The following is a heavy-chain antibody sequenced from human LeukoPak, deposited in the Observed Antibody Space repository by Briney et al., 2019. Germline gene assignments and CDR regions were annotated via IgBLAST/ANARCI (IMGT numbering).Heavy chain of an antibody. CDR3: ARARYCGRDCFDY. Sequence: GASVKVSCTCSGDTFSRHAINWVRHAPGQGLEWMGRSIPIFVTRNNANKFQGSDTITTDESTRTDYMELRSLGSEDTAVYYCARARYCGRDCFDYWGQGTLDTVSS. D-gene: IGHD2-21*01. V-gene: IGHV1-69*05. CDR1: GDTFSRHA. J-gene: IGHJ4*02. CDR2: SIPIFVTR.